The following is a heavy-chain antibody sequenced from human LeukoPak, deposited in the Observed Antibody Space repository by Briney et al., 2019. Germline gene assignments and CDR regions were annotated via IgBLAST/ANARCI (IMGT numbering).Heavy chain of an antibody. CDR3: ARGRGGATTGFDH. J-gene: IGHJ4*02. CDR2: ISSNSGAR. CDR1: GYTFSGYY. D-gene: IGHD1-26*01. Sequence: ASAKVSCKASGYTFSGYYMHWVRQAPGQGLESMGWISSNSGARNYAPKFQGRVTFSRDNSISTAYMELSSLRSDDTAIYYCARGRGGATTGFDHWGQGTLVTVSS. V-gene: IGHV1-2*02.